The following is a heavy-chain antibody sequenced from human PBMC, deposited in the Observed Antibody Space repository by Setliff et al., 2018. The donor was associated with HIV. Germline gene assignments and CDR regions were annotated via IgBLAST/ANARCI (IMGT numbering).Heavy chain of an antibody. J-gene: IGHJ4*02. CDR2: ISSRGSTI. CDR3: ARSPYGDYGLDY. CDR1: GGSFSDYY. V-gene: IGHV3-11*04. Sequence: LSLTCAVYGGSFSDYYMSWIRQAPGKGLGWVSYISSRGSTIYYADSVKGRFTISRDNAKNSLYLQMNTLRAEDTAVYFCARSPYGDYGLDYWGQGTLVTVSS. D-gene: IGHD4-17*01.